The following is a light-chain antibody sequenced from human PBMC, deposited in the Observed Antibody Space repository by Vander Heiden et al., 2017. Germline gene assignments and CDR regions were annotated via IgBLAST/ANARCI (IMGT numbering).Light chain of an antibody. CDR1: QSINSY. V-gene: IGKV1-39*01. J-gene: IGKJ4*01. Sequence: DIQMTQSPSSLSASVGDRVTITCRASQSINSYLNWYQQKPGKAPKLLIYTASSLQSGVPSRFSGSGSGTDFTLTISRLEPEDFATYYCQQRDSTPITFGGGTKVEIK. CDR2: TAS. CDR3: QQRDSTPIT.